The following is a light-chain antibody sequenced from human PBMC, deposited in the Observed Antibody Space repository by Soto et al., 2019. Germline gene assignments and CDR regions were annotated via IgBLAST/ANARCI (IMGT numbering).Light chain of an antibody. CDR1: QSVSSNY. CDR2: GAS. V-gene: IGKV3-20*01. J-gene: IGKJ1*01. Sequence: EIVLTQSPGTLSLSPGERATLSCRASQSVSSNYLAWYQQKPGQAPRLIIYGASSRATGIPDRFSGSGSGTDCTLTISRLEPEDVAVYYCQQFGSSPRTLGQGTKVDIK. CDR3: QQFGSSPRT.